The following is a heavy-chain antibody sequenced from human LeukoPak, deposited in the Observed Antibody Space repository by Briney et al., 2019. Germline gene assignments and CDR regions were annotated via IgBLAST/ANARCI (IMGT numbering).Heavy chain of an antibody. D-gene: IGHD1-1*01. V-gene: IGHV1-24*01. Sequence: ASVKVSCKVSGYTLSEFSMHWVRQAPGKGLEWMGGFDPEDGETIYAQKFQGRVSMTEDTSTDTAYMELSSLRSEDTVVYYCVASSPQNWKAHDYWGQGTLVTVSS. CDR2: FDPEDGET. CDR3: VASSPQNWKAHDY. J-gene: IGHJ4*02. CDR1: GYTLSEFS.